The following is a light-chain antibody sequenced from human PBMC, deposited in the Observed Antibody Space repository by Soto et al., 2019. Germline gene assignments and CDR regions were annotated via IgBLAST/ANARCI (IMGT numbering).Light chain of an antibody. J-gene: IGLJ3*02. CDR1: SSNIGSNT. Sequence: QSVLTQPPSASGTPGQRVTISCSGSSSNIGSNTVNWYHHLPGTAPKILIYNNDQRPSGVPDRFSGSKSGTSASLAISGLQSEDEADYYCAAWDDSLNGPVFGGGTKVTAL. CDR3: AAWDDSLNGPV. V-gene: IGLV1-44*01. CDR2: NND.